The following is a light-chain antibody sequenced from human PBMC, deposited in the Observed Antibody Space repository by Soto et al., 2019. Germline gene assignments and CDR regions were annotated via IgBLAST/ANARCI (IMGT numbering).Light chain of an antibody. CDR2: GAS. CDR1: QSVSSSY. Sequence: FTRSRAHRSLSPCERATLAFKVSQSVSSSYLAWYQQKPGQAPRLLIYGASSRATGIPDRFSGSGSGTDFSLTISRLEPEDFAVYYCQKYGSPPWTLGPGTKVDIK. CDR3: QKYGSPPWT. J-gene: IGKJ1*01. V-gene: IGKV3-20*01.